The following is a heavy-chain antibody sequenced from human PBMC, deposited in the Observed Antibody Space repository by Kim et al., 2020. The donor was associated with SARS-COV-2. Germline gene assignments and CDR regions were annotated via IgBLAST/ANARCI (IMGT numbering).Heavy chain of an antibody. V-gene: IGHV4-59*01. Sequence: PTRKSRVPISVATSKTQFSLKLSSVTAADTAVYYCARDWWGGSGANWFDPWGQGTLVTVSS. D-gene: IGHD3-10*01. J-gene: IGHJ5*02. CDR3: ARDWWGGSGANWFDP.